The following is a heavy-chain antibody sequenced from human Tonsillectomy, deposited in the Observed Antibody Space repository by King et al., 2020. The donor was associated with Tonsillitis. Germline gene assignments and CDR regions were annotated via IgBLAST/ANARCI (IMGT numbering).Heavy chain of an antibody. CDR3: VKETDAFDT. CDR2: FSSDGKTT. V-gene: IGHV3-30*18. J-gene: IGHJ3*02. Sequence: VQLVESGGGVVQPGRSLRLSCAASGFTFRTRPMHWVRQAPGKGLEWLVTFSSDGKTTFYADSVRGRFTISRDNSRNSLSLQMNRLRIEDTAVYYCVKETDAFDTWGQGTMVAVSS. CDR1: GFTFRTRP.